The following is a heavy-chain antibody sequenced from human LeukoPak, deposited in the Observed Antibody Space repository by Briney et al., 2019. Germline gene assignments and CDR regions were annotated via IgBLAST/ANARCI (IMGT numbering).Heavy chain of an antibody. J-gene: IGHJ5*02. D-gene: IGHD5-24*01. V-gene: IGHV4-34*01. Sequence: SVTLSFTCAVYGGSFSGYYWSWIRQPPGKGLEWIGEINHSGSTNHNPSLKSRVTISVDTSKNQFSLKLSSVTAADTAVYYCARGQKRWLQSGPFDPWGQGTLVTVSS. CDR3: ARGQKRWLQSGPFDP. CDR1: GGSFSGYY. CDR2: INHSGST.